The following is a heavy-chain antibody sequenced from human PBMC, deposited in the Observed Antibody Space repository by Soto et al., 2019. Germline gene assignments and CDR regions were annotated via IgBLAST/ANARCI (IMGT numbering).Heavy chain of an antibody. J-gene: IGHJ5*02. CDR2: INHSGST. Sequence: PSETLSLTCAVYGGSFSGYYWSWIRQPPGKGLEWIGEINHSGSTNYNPSLKSRVTISVDTSKNQFSLKLSSVTAADTAVYYCARGRIAARLRWFDPWGQGTPVTVSS. V-gene: IGHV4-34*01. D-gene: IGHD6-6*01. CDR3: ARGRIAARLRWFDP. CDR1: GGSFSGYY.